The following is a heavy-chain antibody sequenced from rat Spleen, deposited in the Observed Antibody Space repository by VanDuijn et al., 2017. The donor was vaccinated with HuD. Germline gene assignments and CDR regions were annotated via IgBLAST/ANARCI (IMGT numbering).Heavy chain of an antibody. CDR1: GFNFSDYY. CDR3: ARRTYGDY. CDR2: INYDGSRT. Sequence: EVQLVESDGGLVQPGRSLKLSCAASGFNFSDYYMAWVRQAPTKGLEWVATINYDGSRTDYRDSVKGRFTISRDNAKSTLYLQMDSLRSEDTATYYCARRTYGDYWGQGVMVTVSS. D-gene: IGHD1-11*01. V-gene: IGHV5-29*01. J-gene: IGHJ2*01.